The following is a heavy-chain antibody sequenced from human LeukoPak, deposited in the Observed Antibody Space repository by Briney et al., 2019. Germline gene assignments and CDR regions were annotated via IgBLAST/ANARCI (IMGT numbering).Heavy chain of an antibody. CDR2: ISVSGGST. CDR3: AKPLNIITMIVVDFDY. CDR1: GFTFSSYA. V-gene: IGHV3-23*01. J-gene: IGHJ4*02. D-gene: IGHD3-22*01. Sequence: GGYLRLSCAASGFTFSSYAMSWVRQAPGKGLEWVSAISVSGGSTYYADSVKGRFTISRDNSKNTLYLQMNSLRAEDTAVYYCAKPLNIITMIVVDFDYWGQGTLVTVSS.